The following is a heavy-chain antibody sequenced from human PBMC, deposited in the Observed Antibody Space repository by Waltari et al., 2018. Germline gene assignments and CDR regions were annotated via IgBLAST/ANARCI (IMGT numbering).Heavy chain of an antibody. CDR2: ISYRGSN. D-gene: IGHD6-19*01. V-gene: IGHV4-59*01. Sequence: QVQLQESGPGLVKPSETLALTCTVSGGSISSYYWSWIRQPPGKGREWIGYISYRGSNNYTPSLRSRGTISGDTSKNQFSLKRSSVTAADTAGYYCARGGIAVAGPFGWFDPWGQGTLVTVSS. CDR1: GGSISSYY. J-gene: IGHJ5*02. CDR3: ARGGIAVAGPFGWFDP.